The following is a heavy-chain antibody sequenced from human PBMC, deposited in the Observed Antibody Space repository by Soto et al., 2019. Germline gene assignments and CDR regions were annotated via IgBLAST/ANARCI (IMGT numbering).Heavy chain of an antibody. CDR1: GYTFTTYG. J-gene: IGHJ6*02. Sequence: QVQLEQSAPEVKKPGASVKVSCKASGYTFTTYGISWVRQAPGQGLEWMGWINTHNGNTNYAQNLQGRVIMTADTSTSTAYRELRSLRSADTAVYYCTREGSAPYYYYGMDAWGQGTTVTVSS. CDR2: INTHNGNT. D-gene: IGHD3-10*01. CDR3: TREGSAPYYYYGMDA. V-gene: IGHV1-18*01.